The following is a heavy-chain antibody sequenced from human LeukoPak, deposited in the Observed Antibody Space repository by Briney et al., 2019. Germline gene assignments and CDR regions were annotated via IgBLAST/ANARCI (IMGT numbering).Heavy chain of an antibody. CDR3: ARPRGNSYGYIDS. J-gene: IGHJ4*02. CDR1: GGSISSNGYY. D-gene: IGHD5-18*01. CDR2: IYYSGSA. Sequence: SETLSLTCTVSGGSISSNGYYWGWIRQPPGKGLECIATIYYSGSAYYNPSLESRVTISVDTSKNQFSLKLTSVTAADTAVYYCARPRGNSYGYIDSWGQGTPVTVSS. V-gene: IGHV4-39*01.